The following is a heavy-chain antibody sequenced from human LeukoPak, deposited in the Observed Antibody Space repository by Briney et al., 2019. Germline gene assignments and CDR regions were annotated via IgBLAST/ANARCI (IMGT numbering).Heavy chain of an antibody. CDR3: ARDLLYCDGDCYHDAFDI. CDR2: ISDYNGDT. V-gene: IGHV1-18*01. CDR1: GYTFTSYG. Sequence: GASVKVSCKASGYTFTSYGISWVRQAPGRGLEWMGWISDYNGDTNYAQKLQGRVTMTTDTSTSTAYMELRSLRSDDTAVYYCARDLLYCDGDCYHDAFDIWGQGTMVTVSS. D-gene: IGHD2-21*02. J-gene: IGHJ3*02.